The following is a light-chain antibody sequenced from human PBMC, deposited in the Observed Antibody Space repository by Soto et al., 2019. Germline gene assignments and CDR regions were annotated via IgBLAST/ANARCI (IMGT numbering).Light chain of an antibody. V-gene: IGKV3-20*01. CDR1: QIVSSSY. J-gene: IGKJ1*01. Sequence: ERATLACRAIQIVSSSYLAWYQQKPGQAPRLLIYGASSRATGIPDRFSGSGSGTDFTLTISRLEPEDFAVYYCQQYGSSPRTFGQGTKVDIK. CDR3: QQYGSSPRT. CDR2: GAS.